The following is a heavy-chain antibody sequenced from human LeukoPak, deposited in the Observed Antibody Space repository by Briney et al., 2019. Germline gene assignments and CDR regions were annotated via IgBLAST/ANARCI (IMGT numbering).Heavy chain of an antibody. CDR2: IKKDGSEK. V-gene: IGHV3-7*03. Sequence: PGGSLRLSCAASGFTFSSYWMSWVRQAPGKGLEWVANIKKDGSEKYYADSVKGRFTISRDNAKNSLYLQMNSLRAEDTAVYYCARGGSYYYDILTGYFFRDWGQGTMVTVSS. J-gene: IGHJ3*01. D-gene: IGHD3-9*01. CDR1: GFTFSSYW. CDR3: ARGGSYYYDILTGYFFRD.